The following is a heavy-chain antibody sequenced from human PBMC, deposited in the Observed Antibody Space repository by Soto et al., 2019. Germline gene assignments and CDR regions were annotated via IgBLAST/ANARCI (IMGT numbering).Heavy chain of an antibody. CDR2: ISGSGGST. Sequence: EVQLLESGGGLVQPGGSLRLSCAASGFTFSSYAMSWVRQAPGKGLEWVSAISGSGGSTYYADSVKGRCTISRDNSKNTLYLQMNSLRAEDTAVYYCARLYSSSSYFDYWGQGTLVTVSS. V-gene: IGHV3-23*01. J-gene: IGHJ4*02. CDR3: ARLYSSSSYFDY. D-gene: IGHD6-6*01. CDR1: GFTFSSYA.